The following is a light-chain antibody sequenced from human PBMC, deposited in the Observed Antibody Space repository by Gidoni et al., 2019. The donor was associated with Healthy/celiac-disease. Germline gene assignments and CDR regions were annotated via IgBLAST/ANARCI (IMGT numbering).Light chain of an antibody. CDR2: DAS. CDR1: QSVSSY. V-gene: IGKV3-11*01. J-gene: IGKJ3*01. CDR3: QQRSNWPRGLFT. Sequence: EIVLTQSPATLSLSPGERATLSCRASQSVSSYLAWYQQKPGQAPRLLIYDASNRATGIPARFSGSGSGTDFTLTISSLEPEDFAVYYCQQRSNWPRGLFTFXPXTKVXIK.